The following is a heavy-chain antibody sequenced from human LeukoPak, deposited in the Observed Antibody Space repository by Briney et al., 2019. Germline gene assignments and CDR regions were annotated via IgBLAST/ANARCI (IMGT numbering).Heavy chain of an antibody. CDR3: ARVMVRGVIGHTYDY. CDR2: INPNSGGT. Sequence: GASVKVSCKASGYTFTCYYMHWVRQAPGQGLEWMGWINPNSGGTNYAQKFQGRVTMTRDTSISTAYMELSRLRSDDTAVYYCARVMVRGVIGHTYDYWGQGTLVTVSS. CDR1: GYTFTCYY. D-gene: IGHD3-10*01. V-gene: IGHV1-2*02. J-gene: IGHJ4*02.